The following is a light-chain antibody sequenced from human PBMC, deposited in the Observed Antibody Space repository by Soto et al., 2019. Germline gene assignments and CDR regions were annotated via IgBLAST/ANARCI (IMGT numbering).Light chain of an antibody. CDR2: GAS. J-gene: IGKJ1*01. Sequence: EIVMTQSPATLSVSPGERATLSCRASQSVASNLAWYQQKPGQSPRLLIYGASTRATGIPARFSGSGSGTEFTLTISSLQSVDFAVYSCQQYNNWPWTFGQGTK. V-gene: IGKV3-15*01. CDR3: QQYNNWPWT. CDR1: QSVASN.